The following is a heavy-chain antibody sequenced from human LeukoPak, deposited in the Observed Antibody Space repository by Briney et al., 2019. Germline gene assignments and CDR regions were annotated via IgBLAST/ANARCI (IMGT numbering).Heavy chain of an antibody. CDR2: ISTGSSTT. CDR3: AREGSSWYGAAYYFDY. CDR1: EFAFSTYN. J-gene: IGHJ4*02. D-gene: IGHD6-13*01. Sequence: GGSLRLSCAASEFAFSTYNMNWVRQAPGKGLEWVSYISTGSSTTYYADSVKGRFTISRDNVENSLYLQMNSLRDEDTAVYYCAREGSSWYGAAYYFDYWGQGTLVTVSS. V-gene: IGHV3-48*02.